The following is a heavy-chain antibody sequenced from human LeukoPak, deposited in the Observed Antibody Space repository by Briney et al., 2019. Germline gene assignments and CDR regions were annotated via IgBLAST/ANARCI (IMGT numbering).Heavy chain of an antibody. D-gene: IGHD5-18*01. J-gene: IGHJ4*02. CDR1: RFTFSSYW. V-gene: IGHV3-7*01. CDR2: IKQDGSEK. Sequence: GGSLRLSCAASRFTFSSYWMSWVRQAPGKGLEWVANIKQDGSEKYYVDSVKGRFTISRDNAKNSLYLQMNSLRAEDTAVYYCARTDTAMVTINFDYWGQGTLVTVSS. CDR3: ARTDTAMVTINFDY.